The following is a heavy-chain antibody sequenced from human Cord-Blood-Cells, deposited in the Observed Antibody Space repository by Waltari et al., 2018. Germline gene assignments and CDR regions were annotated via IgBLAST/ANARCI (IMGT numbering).Heavy chain of an antibody. Sequence: QLQLQESGPGLVQPSQTLSLTCTVSVGSIRSSSYSSRWIRQPPGKGLEWIGSIYYSGSTYYNPSLKSRVTISVDTSKNQFSLKLSSVTAADTAVYYCAGIAAAGVRLDYWGQGTLVTVSS. V-gene: IGHV4-39*07. J-gene: IGHJ4*02. D-gene: IGHD6-13*01. CDR3: AGIAAAGVRLDY. CDR1: VGSIRSSSYS. CDR2: IYYSGST.